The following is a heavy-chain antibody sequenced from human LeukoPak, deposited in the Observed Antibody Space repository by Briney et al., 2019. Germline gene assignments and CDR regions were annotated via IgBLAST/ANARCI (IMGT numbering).Heavy chain of an antibody. V-gene: IGHV3-20*04. D-gene: IGHD6-13*01. CDR1: GFTFDDYA. Sequence: RPGGSLRLSCAASGFTFDDYAMNWVRQAPGKGLEWVSGINWNGDSTGYVDSVKGRFTISRDNAKNSLYLQMNSLRAEDTAVYYCARAGYSSSHNWFDPWGQGTLVTVSS. J-gene: IGHJ5*02. CDR3: ARAGYSSSHNWFDP. CDR2: INWNGDST.